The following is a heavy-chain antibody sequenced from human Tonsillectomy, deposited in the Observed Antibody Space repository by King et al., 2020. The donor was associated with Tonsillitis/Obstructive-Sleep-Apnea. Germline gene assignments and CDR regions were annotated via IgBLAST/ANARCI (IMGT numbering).Heavy chain of an antibody. Sequence: DVQLVESGGGLIQPGGSLRLSCAASGFTVSSNYMSWVRQAPGKGLEWVSVIYSGGSTYYADSVKGRFTISRDNSKNTMYLQMNSLRAEDTAVYYCAVNIWSYYYGMDVWGDGTTVTVSS. J-gene: IGHJ6*04. CDR1: GFTVSSNY. CDR3: AVNIWSYYYGMDV. CDR2: IYSGGST. D-gene: IGHD1-1*01. V-gene: IGHV3-53*01.